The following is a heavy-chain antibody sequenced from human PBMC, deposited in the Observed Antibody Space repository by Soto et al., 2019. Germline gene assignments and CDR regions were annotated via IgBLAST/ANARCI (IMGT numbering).Heavy chain of an antibody. CDR1: GYTFTSYY. CDR2: INPSGGST. Sequence: ASVKVSCKASGYTFTSYYMHWVRQAPGQGLEWMGIINPSGGSTSYAQKFQGRVTMTRDTSTSTVYMELSSLRSEDTAVYYCAREATCGGDCYSLDYWGQGTLVTVS. V-gene: IGHV1-46*01. J-gene: IGHJ4*02. D-gene: IGHD2-21*02. CDR3: AREATCGGDCYSLDY.